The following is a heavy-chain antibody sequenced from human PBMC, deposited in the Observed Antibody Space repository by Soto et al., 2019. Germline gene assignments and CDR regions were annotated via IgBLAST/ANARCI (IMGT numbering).Heavy chain of an antibody. CDR2: VSTSIRST. Sequence: QGKLVQSGPEVKKPGASVKVSCTASGYSFSGYDITWVRQAPGQGLEWLGWVSTSIRSTMSAEKLQGRLTMTTDTSTTTVYMELRGLTSDDTAVYYCARDSGAALYGEDALDIWGQGTMVSVSA. V-gene: IGHV1-18*04. CDR3: ARDSGAALYGEDALDI. J-gene: IGHJ3*02. D-gene: IGHD3-10*01. CDR1: GYSFSGYD.